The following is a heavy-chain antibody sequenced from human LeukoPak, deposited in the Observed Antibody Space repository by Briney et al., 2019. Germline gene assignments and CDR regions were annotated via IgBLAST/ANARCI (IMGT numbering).Heavy chain of an antibody. CDR1: GFTFTDHW. Sequence: GGSLRVSCAASGFTFTDHWMNWVRQAPGKGLEWVANMNVDGSVKYYVDSVKGRFTISRDNAKNTVYLQLDSLRADDTAIYYCARSLSSAVDNYWGQGTLVTVSS. CDR2: MNVDGSVK. V-gene: IGHV3-7*01. CDR3: ARSLSSAVDNY. J-gene: IGHJ4*02. D-gene: IGHD2-2*01.